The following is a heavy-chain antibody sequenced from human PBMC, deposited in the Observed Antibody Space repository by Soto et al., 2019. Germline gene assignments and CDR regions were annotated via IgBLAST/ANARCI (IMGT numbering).Heavy chain of an antibody. CDR2: INPDGGRT. V-gene: IGHV1-46*01. CDR1: GYTFTRYY. J-gene: IGHJ5*02. CDR3: ARGAYSSSSFPPFDP. Sequence: QVQLVQSGGEVKKPGASVKVSCKASGYTFTRYYIHWVRQAPGQGPEWMGRINPDGGRTTYAQNFNCIVTKTRDTSASTFYMELSSLKFEDTAMYYCARGAYSSSSFPPFDPWGQGTLVTVSS. D-gene: IGHD6-6*01.